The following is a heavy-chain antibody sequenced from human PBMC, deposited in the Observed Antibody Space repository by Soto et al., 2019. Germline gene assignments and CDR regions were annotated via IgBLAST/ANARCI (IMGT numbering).Heavy chain of an antibody. D-gene: IGHD3-16*02. CDR1: GGTFSSYA. CDR2: IIPIFGTA. CDR3: ARGGVTFGGVIVLGY. Sequence: QVQLVQSGAEVKKPGSSVKVSCKASGGTFSSYAISWVRQAPGQGLEWMRGIIPIFGTATYAQKFQGRVTITADESTSTAYMELSSLRSEDTAVYYCARGGVTFGGVIVLGYWGQGTLVTVSS. J-gene: IGHJ4*02. V-gene: IGHV1-69*01.